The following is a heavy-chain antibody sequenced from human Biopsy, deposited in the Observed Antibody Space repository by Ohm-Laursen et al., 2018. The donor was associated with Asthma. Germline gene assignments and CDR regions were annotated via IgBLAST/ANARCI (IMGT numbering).Heavy chain of an antibody. CDR2: IYHRGNT. V-gene: IGHV4-31*03. CDR3: ARDYYDFWNRSVYTYFGMDV. Sequence: TLSLTCSVSGYSISNGGYYWTWVRQRPGKGLEWIGNIYHRGNTKYNPSLKGRLSFPVDTSKNQFSLELSSVTAADTAIYFCARDYYDFWNRSVYTYFGMDVWGRGTTVVVSS. CDR1: GYSISNGGYY. D-gene: IGHD3-3*01. J-gene: IGHJ6*02.